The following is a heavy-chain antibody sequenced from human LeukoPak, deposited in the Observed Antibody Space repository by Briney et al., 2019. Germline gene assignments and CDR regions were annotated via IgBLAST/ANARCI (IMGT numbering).Heavy chain of an antibody. J-gene: IGHJ1*01. V-gene: IGHV3-23*01. D-gene: IGHD4-17*01. CDR2: ISGGGGST. Sequence: GGSLRLSCAASGFTFSSYAMSWVRQAPGKGLEWVSGISGGGGSTYYADSVKGRFTISRDNSKNTLYLQMSSLRAEDTAVYYCAKPNDYGDPEYFQHWGQGTLVTVSS. CDR3: AKPNDYGDPEYFQH. CDR1: GFTFSSYA.